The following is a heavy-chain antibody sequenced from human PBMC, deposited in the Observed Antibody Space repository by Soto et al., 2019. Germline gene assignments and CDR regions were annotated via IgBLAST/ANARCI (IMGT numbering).Heavy chain of an antibody. J-gene: IGHJ6*02. CDR1: GGTFSSYA. V-gene: IGHV1-69*06. Sequence: XSVKVSCKASGGTFSSYAISWVRQAPGQGLEWMGGIIPIFGTANYAQKFQGRVTITADKSTSTAYMELSSLRSEDTAVYYCARGYYYDSSGYYPPRGDYYYYGMDVWGQGTTVTVSS. CDR3: ARGYYYDSSGYYPPRGDYYYYGMDV. D-gene: IGHD3-22*01. CDR2: IIPIFGTA.